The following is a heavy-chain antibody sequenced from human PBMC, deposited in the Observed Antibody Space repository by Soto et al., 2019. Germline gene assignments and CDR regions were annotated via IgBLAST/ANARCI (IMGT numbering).Heavy chain of an antibody. CDR1: GGSFSGYY. J-gene: IGHJ6*03. Sequence: QVQLQQWGAGLLKPSETLSLTCAVYGGSFSGYYWSWIRQPPGKGLEWIGEINHSESTNYNPSLKSRVTISVDTSKNQFSLKLSSVTAADTAVYYCASIYYYYMDVWGKGTTVTVSS. V-gene: IGHV4-34*01. CDR2: INHSEST. CDR3: ASIYYYYMDV.